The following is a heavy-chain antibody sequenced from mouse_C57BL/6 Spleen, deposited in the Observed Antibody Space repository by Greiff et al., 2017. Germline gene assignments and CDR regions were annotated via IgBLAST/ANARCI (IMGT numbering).Heavy chain of an antibody. D-gene: IGHD2-5*01. V-gene: IGHV1-18*01. CDR2: INPNNGGT. J-gene: IGHJ4*01. CDR1: GYTFTDYN. Sequence: SGPELVKPGASVKIPCKASGYTFTDYNMDWVKPSHGKSLEWIGDINPNNGGTIYNQKFKGKATLTVDKSSSTAYMELRSLTSEDTAVYYCARSYSKDYAMDYWGQGTSVTVSS. CDR3: ARSYSKDYAMDY.